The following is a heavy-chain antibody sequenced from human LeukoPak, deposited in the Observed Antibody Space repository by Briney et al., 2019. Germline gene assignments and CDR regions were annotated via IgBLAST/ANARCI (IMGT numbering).Heavy chain of an antibody. J-gene: IGHJ2*01. D-gene: IGHD2-15*01. CDR3: ARSDCSGGSCYDGDYWYFDL. Sequence: GESLKISCKGSGYSFTGYWIGWVRQMPGNGLEWMGIIYPGDSDTRYSPSFQGQVTISADKSISTAYLQWSSLKASDTAMYYCARSDCSGGSCYDGDYWYFDLWGRGTLVTVSS. CDR2: IYPGDSDT. CDR1: GYSFTGYW. V-gene: IGHV5-51*01.